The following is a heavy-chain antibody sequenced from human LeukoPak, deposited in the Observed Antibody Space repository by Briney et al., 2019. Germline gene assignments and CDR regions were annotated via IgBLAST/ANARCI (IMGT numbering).Heavy chain of an antibody. CDR1: GFTFSSYW. V-gene: IGHV3-74*01. Sequence: GGSLRLSCAASGFTFSSYWMHWVRQAPGKGLVWVSRLNNDGSSTNYADSVKGRFTISRDNAKNTLYLQMNSLRAEDTAVYYCAKEWGITAAGRVYFQHWGQGTLVTVSS. CDR2: LNNDGSST. CDR3: AKEWGITAAGRVYFQH. J-gene: IGHJ1*01. D-gene: IGHD6-13*01.